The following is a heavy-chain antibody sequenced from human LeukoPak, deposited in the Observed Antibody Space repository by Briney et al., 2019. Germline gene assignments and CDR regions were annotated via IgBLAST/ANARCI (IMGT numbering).Heavy chain of an antibody. CDR3: ARGLGSGVADAFDI. D-gene: IGHD3-10*01. Sequence: SETLSLTCAVYGGSFSGYYWSWIRQPPGKGLEWIGEINHSGSTNYNPSLKSRVTISVDTSKNQFSLKLSSVTAADTAVYYCARGLGSGVADAFDIWGQGTMVTDSS. CDR1: GGSFSGYY. J-gene: IGHJ3*02. V-gene: IGHV4-34*01. CDR2: INHSGST.